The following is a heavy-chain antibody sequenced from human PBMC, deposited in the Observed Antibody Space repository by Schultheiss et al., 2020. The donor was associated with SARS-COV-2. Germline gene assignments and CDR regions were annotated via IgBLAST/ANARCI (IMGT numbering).Heavy chain of an antibody. Sequence: SETLSLTCTVSGGSISSSSYYWSWIRQPAGKGLEWIGYIYYSGSTYYNPSLKSRVTISVDTSKNQFSLKLSSVTAADTAVYYCARGKFGITIFGVVTRYGMDVWGQGTTVTVSS. CDR1: GGSISSSSYY. CDR3: ARGKFGITIFGVVTRYGMDV. CDR2: IYYSGST. V-gene: IGHV4-30-4*08. J-gene: IGHJ6*02. D-gene: IGHD3-3*01.